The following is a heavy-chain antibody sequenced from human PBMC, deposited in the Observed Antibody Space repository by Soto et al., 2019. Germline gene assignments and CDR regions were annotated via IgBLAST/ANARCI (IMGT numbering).Heavy chain of an antibody. V-gene: IGHV1-69*13. CDR1: GGTFSSYA. J-gene: IGHJ6*02. CDR2: IIPIFGTA. Sequence: SVQVSCKAAGGTFSSYAISWVRQAPGQGLEWMGGIIPIFGTANYAQKFQGRVTITADESTSTAYMELSSLRSEDTAVYYCARAVYYDSSGKNYRGGYGMDVWGQGTTVTVSS. D-gene: IGHD3-22*01. CDR3: ARAVYYDSSGKNYRGGYGMDV.